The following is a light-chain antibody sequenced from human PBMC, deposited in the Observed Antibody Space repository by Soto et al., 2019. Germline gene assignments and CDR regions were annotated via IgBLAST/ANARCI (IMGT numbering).Light chain of an antibody. CDR1: SSNIGSNY. CDR2: PNN. V-gene: IGLV1-47*02. CDR3: AAWDDSLSGWV. J-gene: IGLJ7*01. Sequence: QSVLTQPPSASGTPGQRVTISCSGSSSNIGSNYVYWYQQLPGTAPKLLIYPNNQRPSGVPDRFSGSKSGTSASLAISGLRSEYEADYYCAAWDDSLSGWVFGGGTQLTVL.